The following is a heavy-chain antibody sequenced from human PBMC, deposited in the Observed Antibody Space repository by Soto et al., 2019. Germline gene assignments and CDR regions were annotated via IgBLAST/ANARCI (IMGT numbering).Heavy chain of an antibody. CDR1: GYIFISHW. J-gene: IGHJ3*02. Sequence: GESLKISCKGSGYIFISHWIGWVRQMPGKGLEWMGIIYPGDSNTRYNPSLQGQVTISVDKSISTAYLQWSSLKASDTAMYYCAGLGILGATDVFDIWGQGTMVTVSS. V-gene: IGHV5-51*01. CDR3: AGLGILGATDVFDI. D-gene: IGHD3-3*01. CDR2: IYPGDSNT.